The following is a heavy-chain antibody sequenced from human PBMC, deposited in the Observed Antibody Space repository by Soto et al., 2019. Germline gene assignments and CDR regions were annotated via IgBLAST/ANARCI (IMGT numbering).Heavy chain of an antibody. Sequence: GSLRLSCAASGFTFSSYGMHWVRQAPGKGLEWVAVISSDGSDKHYADSVKGRFTFSRDNSKNTLYLQMNSLRAEDTAVYYCAKDRSSSWSFDYWGQGTLVTVSS. D-gene: IGHD6-13*01. CDR3: AKDRSSSWSFDY. CDR2: ISSDGSDK. CDR1: GFTFSSYG. J-gene: IGHJ4*02. V-gene: IGHV3-30*18.